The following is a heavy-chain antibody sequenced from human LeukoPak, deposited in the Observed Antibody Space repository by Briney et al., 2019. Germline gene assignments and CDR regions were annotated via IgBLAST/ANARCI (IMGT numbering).Heavy chain of an antibody. J-gene: IGHJ3*02. V-gene: IGHV3-48*04. D-gene: IGHD3-22*01. CDR1: GFTFSSYA. CDR2: ISSSGSTI. Sequence: TGGSLRLSCAASGFTFSSYALSWVRQAPGKGLEWVSYISSSGSTIYYADSVKGRFTISRDNAKNSLYLQMNSLRAEDMALYYCAKDRYYDSSGSNAFDIWGQGTMVTVSS. CDR3: AKDRYYDSSGSNAFDI.